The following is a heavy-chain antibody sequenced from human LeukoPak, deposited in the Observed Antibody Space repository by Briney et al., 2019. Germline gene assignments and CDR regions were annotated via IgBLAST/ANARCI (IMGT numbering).Heavy chain of an antibody. CDR2: IYAGGST. Sequence: SETLSLTCTVSGGSISSGSYYWSWIRQPAGKGLEWIGRIYAGGSTNYNPSLKSRVTISVDSSKNQFSLKLSSVTAADTAVYYCAREDYGGNSYSRTIDYWGQGTLVTVSS. V-gene: IGHV4-61*02. D-gene: IGHD4-23*01. CDR1: GGSISSGSYY. CDR3: AREDYGGNSYSRTIDY. J-gene: IGHJ4*02.